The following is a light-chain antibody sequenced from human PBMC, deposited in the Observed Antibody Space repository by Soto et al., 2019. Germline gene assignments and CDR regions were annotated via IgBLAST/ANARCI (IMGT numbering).Light chain of an antibody. Sequence: DIQMTQSPSSLSASVGDRVTITCRASQSISSYLNWYQQKPGKAPKLLIYAASSLQSGVPSRFSGSGSGTDVTLTISSLQPEDFATYCCQQCYSTPPLTFGGGTKVEIK. J-gene: IGKJ4*01. CDR2: AAS. V-gene: IGKV1-39*01. CDR1: QSISSY. CDR3: QQCYSTPPLT.